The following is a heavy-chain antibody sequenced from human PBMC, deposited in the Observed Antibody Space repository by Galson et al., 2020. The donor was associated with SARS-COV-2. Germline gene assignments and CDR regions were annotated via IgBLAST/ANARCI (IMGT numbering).Heavy chain of an antibody. V-gene: IGHV4-4*07. J-gene: IGHJ5*02. CDR3: ARDWGTSWYWFDP. CDR1: GGSIGSYY. CDR2: IYTSGSA. D-gene: IGHD6-13*01. Sequence: SETLSLTCTVSGGSIGSYYWSWFRQPAGKGLEWIGRIYTSGSANYNPPLKSRVTMSVDTSKNQFSLKLSSVTAADTAVYYCARDWGTSWYWFDPWGQGTLVTVSS.